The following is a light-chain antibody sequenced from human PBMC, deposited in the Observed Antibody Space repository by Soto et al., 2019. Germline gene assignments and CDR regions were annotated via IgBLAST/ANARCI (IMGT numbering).Light chain of an antibody. CDR3: SSYTSGSTLYV. Sequence: QSALTQPASVSGSPGQSMTISCTGTSSDVGSYNYVSWYQHHPGKAPRLMIYASSNRPSGVSHRFSGSRSGNTASLTISGLQAEDEADYYCSSYTSGSTLYVFGTGTKVTV. CDR2: ASS. V-gene: IGLV2-14*01. J-gene: IGLJ1*01. CDR1: SSDVGSYNY.